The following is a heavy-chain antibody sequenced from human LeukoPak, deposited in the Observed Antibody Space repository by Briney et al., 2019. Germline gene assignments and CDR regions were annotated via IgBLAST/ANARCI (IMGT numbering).Heavy chain of an antibody. Sequence: ASVKVSCKASGGTFSSYAISWVRQAPGQGLEWMGWISAYNGNTKYAQKFQGRVTMTTDTSTSTAYMELRSLRSDDTAVYYCARDMRDYNIFVRNAFDIWGQGTMVTVSS. CDR2: ISAYNGNT. CDR1: GGTFSSYA. V-gene: IGHV1-18*01. J-gene: IGHJ3*02. D-gene: IGHD3-9*01. CDR3: ARDMRDYNIFVRNAFDI.